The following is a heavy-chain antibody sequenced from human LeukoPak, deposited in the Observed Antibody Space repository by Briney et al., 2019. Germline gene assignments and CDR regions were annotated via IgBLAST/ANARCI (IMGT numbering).Heavy chain of an antibody. J-gene: IGHJ3*02. Sequence: GESLKISCKGSGYSFTSYWIGWVRQIPGKGLEWMGIIYPYDSYTRYSPSFQGQVTISADKSISTAYLQWSRLKASDTAMYYCARPPYYYDSSGYNDAFDIWGQGTMVTVSS. V-gene: IGHV5-51*01. CDR1: GYSFTSYW. CDR3: ARPPYYYDSSGYNDAFDI. CDR2: IYPYDSYT. D-gene: IGHD3-22*01.